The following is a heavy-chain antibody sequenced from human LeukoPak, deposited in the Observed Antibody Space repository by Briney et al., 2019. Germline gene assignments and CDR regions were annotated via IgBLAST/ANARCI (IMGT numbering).Heavy chain of an antibody. CDR3: ARWAVDSGVYYIAS. D-gene: IGHD3-10*01. V-gene: IGHV3-7*01. CDR1: GFTFSNYW. Sequence: GGSLRLSCAASGFTFSNYWMTWVRQAPGKGLQWVASIRQDANVKYYVDSVRGRFTISRDNAGNSLHLQMNSLRAEDTAVYYCARWAVDSGVYYIASWGQGSLVTVSS. J-gene: IGHJ4*02. CDR2: IRQDANVK.